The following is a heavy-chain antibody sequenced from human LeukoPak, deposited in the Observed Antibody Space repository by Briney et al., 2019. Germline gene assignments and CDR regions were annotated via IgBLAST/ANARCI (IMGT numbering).Heavy chain of an antibody. Sequence: SETLSPTCTVSGGSISSYYWSWIRQPPGKGLEWIGYIYYSGSTNYNPSLKSRVTISVDTSKNQFSLKLSSVTAADTAVYYCASGDYDSSGYYYSGYFQHWGQGTLVTVSS. CDR1: GGSISSYY. D-gene: IGHD3-22*01. CDR3: ASGDYDSSGYYYSGYFQH. V-gene: IGHV4-59*08. J-gene: IGHJ1*01. CDR2: IYYSGST.